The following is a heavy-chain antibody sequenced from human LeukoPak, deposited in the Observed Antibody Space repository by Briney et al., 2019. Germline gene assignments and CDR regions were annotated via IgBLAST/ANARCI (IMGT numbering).Heavy chain of an antibody. CDR3: ARGYYSSSWSGFDP. V-gene: IGHV1-18*01. J-gene: IGHJ5*02. CDR2: ISAYNGNT. D-gene: IGHD6-13*01. CDR1: GYSFNDKY. Sequence: GASVKVSCKASGYSFNDKYLHWVRQAPGQGLEWMGWISAYNGNTNYAQKLQGRVTMTTDTSTSTAYMELRSLRSDDTAVYYCARGYYSSSWSGFDPWGQGTLVTVSS.